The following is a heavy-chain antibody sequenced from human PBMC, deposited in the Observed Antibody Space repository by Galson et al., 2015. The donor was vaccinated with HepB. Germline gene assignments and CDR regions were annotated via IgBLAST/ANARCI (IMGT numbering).Heavy chain of an antibody. Sequence: SLRLSCAASGFTFSSYGMHWVRQAPGKGLEWVAVISYDGSNKYYAYAANGQFTISRANAKNKQYLQMNSLRAEDTAVYYCAKDTPGSSTSCYTPQGFDYWGQGTLVTVSS. CDR1: GFTFSSYG. CDR3: AKDTPGSSTSCYTPQGFDY. J-gene: IGHJ4*02. D-gene: IGHD2-2*02. V-gene: IGHV3-30*18. CDR2: ISYDGSNK.